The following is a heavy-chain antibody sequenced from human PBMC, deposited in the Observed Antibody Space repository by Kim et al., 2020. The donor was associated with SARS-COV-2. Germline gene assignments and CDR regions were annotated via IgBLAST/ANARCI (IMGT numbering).Heavy chain of an antibody. J-gene: IGHJ6*02. Sequence: GGSLRLSCATSGFTFSSYAMTWVRQSPGKGLERVSSISDSAARTYYADSVKGRFTISRDNSRDTLYLQMDSLRVEDTALYYCAKGRDKTKYGMDVWGQGTTVTVSS. CDR3: AKGRDKTKYGMDV. D-gene: IGHD2-15*01. CDR2: ISDSAART. CDR1: GFTFSSYA. V-gene: IGHV3-23*01.